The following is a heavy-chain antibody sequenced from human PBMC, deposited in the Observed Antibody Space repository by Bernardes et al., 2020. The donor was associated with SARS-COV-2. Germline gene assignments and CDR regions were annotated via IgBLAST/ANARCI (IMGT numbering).Heavy chain of an antibody. CDR1: GFTFSNYW. V-gene: IGHV3-74*01. CDR3: AKTAYTSGRGFYFDS. Sequence: VGSLRLSCAASGFTFSNYWIHWVRQAPGKGLVWVSRINTDGTTTGYADSVRGRFTISRDNAKNTLYLQMNSLTADDSAVYFCAKTAYTSGRGFYFDSWGRGTLVTVSS. CDR2: INTDGTTT. D-gene: IGHD3-10*01. J-gene: IGHJ4*02.